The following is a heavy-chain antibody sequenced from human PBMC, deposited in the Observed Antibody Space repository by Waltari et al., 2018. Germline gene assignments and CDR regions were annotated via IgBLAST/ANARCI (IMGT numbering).Heavy chain of an antibody. CDR3: ATDGDGDCSLCLAQ. Sequence: EVQLVGSGGGVIQPGGSLRLSCADSGFIVGTNYMSWVRQAPGKGLEWVSVIYNDGTKLYADSVKGRFTVSRDNSKNMVHLQMDSLRAEDTAVYYCATDGDGDCSLCLAQWGQGTLVTVSS. J-gene: IGHJ4*02. CDR2: IYNDGTK. D-gene: IGHD2-21*02. V-gene: IGHV3-53*01. CDR1: GFIVGTNY.